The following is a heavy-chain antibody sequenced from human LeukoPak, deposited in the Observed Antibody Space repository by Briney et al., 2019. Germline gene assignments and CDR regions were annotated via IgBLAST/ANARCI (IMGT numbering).Heavy chain of an antibody. CDR1: GFTLSSYW. CDR2: IKQDGSEK. V-gene: IGHV3-7*01. CDR3: AGTTAGFDY. J-gene: IGHJ4*02. Sequence: GGSLRLSCAASGFTLSSYWMSWVRQAPGKGLEWVANIKQDGSEKYYVDSVKGRFTISRDNAKNSLYLQMNSLRAEDTAVYYCAGTTAGFDYWGQGTLVTVSS. D-gene: IGHD6-13*01.